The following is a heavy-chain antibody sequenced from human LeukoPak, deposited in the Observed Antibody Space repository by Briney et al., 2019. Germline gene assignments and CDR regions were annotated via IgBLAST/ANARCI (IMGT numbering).Heavy chain of an antibody. Sequence: ASVKVSCKASGYTFTSYGISWVRRAPGQGLEWMGWISAYNGNTNYAQKLQGRVTMTTDTSTSTAYMELRSLRSDDTAVYYCARDSRTTRPLDYWGQGTLVTVSS. CDR1: GYTFTSYG. J-gene: IGHJ4*02. D-gene: IGHD1-7*01. V-gene: IGHV1-18*01. CDR2: ISAYNGNT. CDR3: ARDSRTTRPLDY.